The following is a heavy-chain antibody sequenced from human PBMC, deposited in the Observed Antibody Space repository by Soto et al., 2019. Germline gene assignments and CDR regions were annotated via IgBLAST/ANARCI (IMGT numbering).Heavy chain of an antibody. J-gene: IGHJ5*02. V-gene: IGHV6-1*01. D-gene: IGHD2-15*01. CDR2: TYYRSKWYN. CDR3: ARGYCSGGSCYSRFWFDP. CDR1: GDSVSSNSAA. Sequence: SQTLSLTCAISGDSVSSNSAAWNWIRQSPSRGLEWLGRTYYRSKWYNDYAVSVKSRITINPDTSKNQFSLQLNSVTPEDTAVYYCARGYCSGGSCYSRFWFDPWGQGTLVTVSS.